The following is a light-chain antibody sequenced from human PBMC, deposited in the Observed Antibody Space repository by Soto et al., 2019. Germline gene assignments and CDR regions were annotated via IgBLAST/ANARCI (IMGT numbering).Light chain of an antibody. CDR1: QSVRSNF. CDR3: QQRSNWPPWT. V-gene: IGKV3-11*01. Sequence: EIVLTRSPGTLSLSPGERATLCCRASQSVRSNFLAWYKQKPGQAPRLLIYDASNRATGIPARFSGSGSGTDFTLTISSLEPEDFAVYYCQQRSNWPPWTFGQGTKVDIK. J-gene: IGKJ1*01. CDR2: DAS.